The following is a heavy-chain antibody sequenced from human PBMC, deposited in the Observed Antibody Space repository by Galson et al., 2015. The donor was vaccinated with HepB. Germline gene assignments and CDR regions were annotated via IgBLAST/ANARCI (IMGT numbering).Heavy chain of an antibody. CDR3: AKGNNWGPSGYFDY. CDR2: ISYDGIIK. D-gene: IGHD7-27*01. J-gene: IGHJ4*02. Sequence: SLRLSCAASGFTFSSYAMHWVRQAPGKGLEWVTLISYDGIIKYYADSVKGRFTISRDNSKNILYLQMNSLRAEDTAVFYCAKGNNWGPSGYFDYWGQGTLATVSS. CDR1: GFTFSSYA. V-gene: IGHV3-30*18.